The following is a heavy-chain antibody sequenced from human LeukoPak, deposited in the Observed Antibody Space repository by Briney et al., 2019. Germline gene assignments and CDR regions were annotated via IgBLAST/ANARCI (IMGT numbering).Heavy chain of an antibody. Sequence: PGGSLRLSCAASGFTFSSYGMHWVRQAPGKGLEWVAFIRYDGSNKYYADSVKGRFTISRDNSKNTLYLQMNSLRAEDTAVYYCARDRHSSVDYWGQGTLVTVSP. CDR1: GFTFSSYG. J-gene: IGHJ4*02. CDR2: IRYDGSNK. CDR3: ARDRHSSVDY. D-gene: IGHD3-22*01. V-gene: IGHV3-30*02.